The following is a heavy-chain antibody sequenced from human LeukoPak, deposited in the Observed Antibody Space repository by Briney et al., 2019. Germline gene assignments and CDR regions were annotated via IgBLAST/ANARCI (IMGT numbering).Heavy chain of an antibody. CDR1: GYIFTSYG. D-gene: IGHD6-13*01. CDR2: ISAYNGNT. V-gene: IGHV1-18*01. Sequence: GASVKVSCKASGYIFTSYGISWVRQAPGQGREWMGWISAYNGNTNYAQKLQGRVTMTTDTSTSTAYMELRSLRSDDTAVYYCARDGDGSSWYYYYYGMDVWGQGTTVTVSS. J-gene: IGHJ6*02. CDR3: ARDGDGSSWYYYYYGMDV.